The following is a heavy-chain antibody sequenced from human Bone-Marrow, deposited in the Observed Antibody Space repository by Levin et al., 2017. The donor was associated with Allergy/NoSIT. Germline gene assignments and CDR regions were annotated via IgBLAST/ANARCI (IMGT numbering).Heavy chain of an antibody. J-gene: IGHJ4*02. Sequence: GGSLRLSCAASGFPFSNYGMHWVRQGPGKGLEWVASLWYDGSNEYYADSVKGRFTISRDNSKNMLYLQMDSLRVDDTATYHCAGDRSGSYFWFWGQGTLVTVSS. D-gene: IGHD1-26*01. CDR2: LWYDGSNE. CDR1: GFPFSNYG. V-gene: IGHV3-33*01. CDR3: AGDRSGSYFWF.